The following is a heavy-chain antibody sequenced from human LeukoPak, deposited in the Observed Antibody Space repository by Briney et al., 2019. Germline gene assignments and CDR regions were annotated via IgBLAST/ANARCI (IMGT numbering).Heavy chain of an antibody. J-gene: IGHJ4*02. CDR2: ISRDGGST. CDR1: GFTFDDYT. CDR3: ARVLNYKSSSWIQLWSYYFDY. V-gene: IGHV3-43*01. D-gene: IGHD5-18*01. Sequence: QPGGSLRLSCAASGFTFDDYTMHWVRHAPGKGLEWVSLISRDGGSTYYADSVKGRFTISRDNSKNSLYLQMNSLRAEDTAVYYCARVLNYKSSSWIQLWSYYFDYWGQGALVTASS.